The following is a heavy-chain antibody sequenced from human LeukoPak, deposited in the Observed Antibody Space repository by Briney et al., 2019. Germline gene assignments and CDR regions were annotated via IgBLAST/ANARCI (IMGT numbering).Heavy chain of an antibody. CDR3: ARGPAAYCGGDRYSVVD. CDR2: ICSSSSTI. Sequence: RGCLRLSSAASGFTFSSYSMNWVRQAPGKGLEWGSYICSSSSTIYYADSVRGRFTISRDNVKNSLYLEMNSLRDEDTAVYYCARGPAAYCGGDRYSVVDWGQGTLVTVSS. CDR1: GFTFSSYS. J-gene: IGHJ4*02. D-gene: IGHD2-21*02. V-gene: IGHV3-48*02.